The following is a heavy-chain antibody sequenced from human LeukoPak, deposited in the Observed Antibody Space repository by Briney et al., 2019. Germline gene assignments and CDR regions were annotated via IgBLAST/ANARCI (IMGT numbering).Heavy chain of an antibody. V-gene: IGHV3-23*01. CDR3: AKGDYMDV. Sequence: PGGSLRLSCAASGFTFSSYALTWVRQAPGKGLEWVSSITGSSGTTYYADSVKGRFITSRDKSKNTLYLQVNSLRDEDTAVYFCAKGDYMDVWGRGTTVTVSS. CDR2: ITGSSGTT. J-gene: IGHJ6*03. CDR1: GFTFSSYA.